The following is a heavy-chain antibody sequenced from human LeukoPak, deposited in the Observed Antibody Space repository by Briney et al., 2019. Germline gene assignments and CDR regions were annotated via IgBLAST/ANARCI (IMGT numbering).Heavy chain of an antibody. V-gene: IGHV3-11*01. J-gene: IGHJ4*02. CDR2: ISSSGSTI. CDR3: ARDGAYYAFDY. CDR1: GFTFSDYY. Sequence: GGSLRLSCAASGFTFSDYYMSWIRQAPGKGLEWVSYISSSGSTIYYADSVKGRSTISRDNAKNSLYPQMNSLRAEDTAVYYCARDGAYYAFDYWGQGTLVTVSS. D-gene: IGHD3-10*01.